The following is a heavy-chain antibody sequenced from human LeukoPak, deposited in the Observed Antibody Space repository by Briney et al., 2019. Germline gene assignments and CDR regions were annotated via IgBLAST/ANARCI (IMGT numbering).Heavy chain of an antibody. CDR1: GGTFSSYA. CDR2: IIPIFGTA. V-gene: IGHV1-69*13. Sequence: SVNVSCTASGGTFSSYAISWVRQAPGQGLEWMGGIIPIFGTANYAQKFQGRVTITADESTSTAYMELSSLRSEDTAVYYCARGFQWSRYYFDYWGQGTLVTVSS. D-gene: IGHD2-15*01. CDR3: ARGFQWSRYYFDY. J-gene: IGHJ4*02.